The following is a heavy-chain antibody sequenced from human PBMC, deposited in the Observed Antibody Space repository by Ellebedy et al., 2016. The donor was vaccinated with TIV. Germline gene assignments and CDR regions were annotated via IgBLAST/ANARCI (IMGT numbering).Heavy chain of an antibody. CDR2: IHSDGSS. J-gene: IGHJ6*02. V-gene: IGHV4-4*07. D-gene: IGHD5-24*01. Sequence: MPSETLSLTCTVSGVSMSSFYCSWIRQSAEKGLEWIGRIHSDGSSNYKSSLKSRVTMSVDTSRRQFSLKLSSVTAADTAVYYCASARRDGYTYYYYGVDVWGRGTTVRVSS. CDR1: GVSMSSFY. CDR3: ASARRDGYTYYYYGVDV.